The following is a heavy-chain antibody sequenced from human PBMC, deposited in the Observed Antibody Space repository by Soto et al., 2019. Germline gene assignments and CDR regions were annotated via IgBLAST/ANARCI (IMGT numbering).Heavy chain of an antibody. CDR2: ISSSSSTI. J-gene: IGHJ6*03. Sequence: GGSLRLSCAASGFTFSSYSMNWVRQAPGKGLEWVSYISSSSSTIYYADSVKGRFTISRDNAKNSLYLQMNSLRAEDTAVYYCARDNRKGGSGTKYYYYYMDVWGKGTTVTVSS. D-gene: IGHD3-3*01. V-gene: IGHV3-48*01. CDR3: ARDNRKGGSGTKYYYYYMDV. CDR1: GFTFSSYS.